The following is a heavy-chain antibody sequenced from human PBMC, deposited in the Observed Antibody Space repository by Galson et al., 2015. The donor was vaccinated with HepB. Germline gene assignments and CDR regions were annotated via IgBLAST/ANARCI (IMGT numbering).Heavy chain of an antibody. CDR1: GFTFSSYA. V-gene: IGHV3-30-3*01. Sequence: SLRLSCAASGFTFSSYAMHWVRQAPGKGLEWVAVISYDGSNKYYADSVKGRFTVSRDNSKNTLYLQMNSLRAEDTAVYFCARGGGRGIIIQNNYYYGMDVWGQGTTVTVSS. CDR2: ISYDGSNK. D-gene: IGHD3-10*01. J-gene: IGHJ6*02. CDR3: ARGGGRGIIIQNNYYYGMDV.